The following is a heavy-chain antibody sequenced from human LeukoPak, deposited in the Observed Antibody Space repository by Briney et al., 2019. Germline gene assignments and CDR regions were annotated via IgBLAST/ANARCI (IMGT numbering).Heavy chain of an antibody. CDR1: GFTFSSYG. CDR2: ISYDGSNK. J-gene: IGHJ3*02. D-gene: IGHD5-12*01. CDR3: ARDRFTIVATRGNAFDI. Sequence: GGSLRLSCAASGFTFSSYGMHWVRQAPGKGLEWVAVISYDGSNKYYADSAKGRFTISRDNAKNSLYLQMNSLRAEDTAVYYCARDRFTIVATRGNAFDIWGQGTMVTVSS. V-gene: IGHV3-30*03.